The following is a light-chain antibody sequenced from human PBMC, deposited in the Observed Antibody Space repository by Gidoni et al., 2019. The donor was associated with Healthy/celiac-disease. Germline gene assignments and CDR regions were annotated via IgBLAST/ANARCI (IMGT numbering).Light chain of an antibody. CDR3: QQSYSTLFT. CDR1: QSISSY. J-gene: IGKJ3*01. V-gene: IGKV1-39*01. Sequence: DIHMTQSPSSLSASVGDRVTITCRASQSISSYLNWYQQKPAKAPKLLIYAASSLQSGVPSRFSGSGSGKDFTLTISSLQPEDFANYYCQQSYSTLFTFGPGTKVDIK. CDR2: AAS.